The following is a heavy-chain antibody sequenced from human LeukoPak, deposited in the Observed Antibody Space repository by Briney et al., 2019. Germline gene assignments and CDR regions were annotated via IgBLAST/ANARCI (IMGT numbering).Heavy chain of an antibody. D-gene: IGHD1-1*01. CDR1: GFTFSSYG. CDR2: ISYDGSNK. CDR3: ANLPLERRLGAFDI. J-gene: IGHJ3*02. Sequence: GRSLRLSCAASGFTFSSYGMHWVRQAPGKGLEWVAVISYDGSNKYYADSVKGRFTISRDNSKNTLYLQMNSLRAEDTAVYYCANLPLERRLGAFDIWGQGTMVTVSS. V-gene: IGHV3-30*18.